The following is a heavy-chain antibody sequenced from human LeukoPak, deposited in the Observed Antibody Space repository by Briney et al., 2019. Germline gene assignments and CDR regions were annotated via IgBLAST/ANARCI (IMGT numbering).Heavy chain of an antibody. CDR1: GYTFTGYY. D-gene: IGHD5-18*01. J-gene: IGHJ4*02. CDR3: ARDYTAMVYTAMRRLDY. Sequence: GASVKVSCKASGYTFTGYYMHWVRQAPGQGLEWMGWINPNSGGTNYAQKFQGRVTMTRDTSISTAYMELSRLRSDDTAVYYCARDYTAMVYTAMRRLDYWGQGTLVTVSS. CDR2: INPNSGGT. V-gene: IGHV1-2*02.